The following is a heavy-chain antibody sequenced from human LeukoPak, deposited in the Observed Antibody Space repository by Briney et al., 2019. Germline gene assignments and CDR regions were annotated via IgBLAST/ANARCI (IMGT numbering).Heavy chain of an antibody. CDR3: AREDRGFDI. CDR2: ITHIGST. V-gene: IGHV4-34*01. D-gene: IGHD3-22*01. J-gene: IGHJ3*02. CDR1: GGSSSGYY. Sequence: SETPPPTCAVYGGSSSGYYWSCIRQPPGKGREWIGEITHIGSTNYNPSLKSRVTIPVDTPKNQFSMRLSSVAAADTAVYYCAREDRGFDIWGQGTMVTVSS.